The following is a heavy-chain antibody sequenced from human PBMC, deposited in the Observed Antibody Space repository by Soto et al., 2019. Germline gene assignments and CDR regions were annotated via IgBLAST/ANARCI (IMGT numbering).Heavy chain of an antibody. V-gene: IGHV4-59*01. CDR2: IYYSGST. CDR1: GGSISSYY. Sequence: PSETLSLTCTVSGGSISSYYWSWIRHPPGKGLGWIGYIYYSGSTNYNPSLKSRVTISVDTSKNQFSLKLSSVTAADTAVYYCARALSASYDSSGYYYPVSGFEYWGQGTLVTVSS. J-gene: IGHJ4*02. D-gene: IGHD3-22*01. CDR3: ARALSASYDSSGYYYPVSGFEY.